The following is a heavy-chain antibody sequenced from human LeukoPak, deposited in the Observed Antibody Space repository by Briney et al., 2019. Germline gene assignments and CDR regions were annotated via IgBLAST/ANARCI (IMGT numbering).Heavy chain of an antibody. V-gene: IGHV3-21*01. D-gene: IGHD3-10*01. J-gene: IGHJ4*02. CDR2: ISSSSTYI. Sequence: GGSLRLSCAASGFTFSSYSMNWVRQAPGKGLDWVSSISSSSTYIYYADSVKGRFTISRDNAKNSLYLQMNRLRAEDTAVYYCARAGSYGSGLDYWGQGTLVTVSS. CDR3: ARAGSYGSGLDY. CDR1: GFTFSSYS.